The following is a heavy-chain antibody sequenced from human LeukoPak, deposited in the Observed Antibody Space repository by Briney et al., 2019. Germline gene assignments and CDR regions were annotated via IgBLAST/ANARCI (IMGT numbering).Heavy chain of an antibody. V-gene: IGHV5-51*01. CDR2: IYPGDFDT. CDR1: EYSFTNYW. J-gene: IGHJ6*04. Sequence: GESLKISCKGSEYSFTNYWIGWVRQMPGKGLEWMGIIYPGDFDTRYSPSFQGQVTMSVDKSISTAYLQWSSLKASDTAMYYCARSTGSSWGGTMDVWGKGTTVTISS. D-gene: IGHD1-26*01. CDR3: ARSTGSSWGGTMDV.